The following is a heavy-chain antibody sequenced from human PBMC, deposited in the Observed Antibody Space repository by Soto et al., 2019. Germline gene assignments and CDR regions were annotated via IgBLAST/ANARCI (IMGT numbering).Heavy chain of an antibody. V-gene: IGHV5-51*01. J-gene: IGHJ4*02. CDR2: IYPGDSDT. CDR3: ARQSDYDPPFDY. CDR1: GYSFTSYW. Sequence: GESLKISCKGSGYSFTSYWIGWVRQVPGKGLEWVGTIYPGDSDTRYSPSFQGQVTISADKSISTTYRQWRRRKAPDTARYYCARQSDYDPPFDYWGQGTLVTVSS. D-gene: IGHD5-12*01.